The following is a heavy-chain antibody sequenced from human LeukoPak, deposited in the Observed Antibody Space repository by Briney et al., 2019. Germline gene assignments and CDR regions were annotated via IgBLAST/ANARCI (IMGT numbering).Heavy chain of an antibody. J-gene: IGHJ4*02. CDR3: ARGRGSGDPVNIY. V-gene: IGHV3-21*01. Sequence: GGSLRLSCAASGFTFSSYSMNWVRQAPGKGLEWVSSISSSSSYIYYADSVKGRFTISRDNAKNSLYLQMNSLRAEDTAVYYCARGRGSGDPVNIYWGQGTLVTVSS. CDR1: GFTFSSYS. CDR2: ISSSSSYI. D-gene: IGHD4-17*01.